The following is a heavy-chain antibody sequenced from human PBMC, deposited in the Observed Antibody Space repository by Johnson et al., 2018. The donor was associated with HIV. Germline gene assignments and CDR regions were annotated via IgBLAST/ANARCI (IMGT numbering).Heavy chain of an antibody. CDR2: IRYDGSNK. D-gene: IGHD5-12*01. CDR3: AKEPLPGIVATDDAFDI. V-gene: IGHV3-30*02. Sequence: QVQLVESGGGVVQPGRSLRLSCAASGFTFSSYAMHWVRQAPGKGLAWVAFIRYDGSNKYYADSVKGRFTISRDNSKNPLYLQMNSLRAEDTAVYYCAKEPLPGIVATDDAFDIWGQGTMVTVSS. J-gene: IGHJ3*02. CDR1: GFTFSSYA.